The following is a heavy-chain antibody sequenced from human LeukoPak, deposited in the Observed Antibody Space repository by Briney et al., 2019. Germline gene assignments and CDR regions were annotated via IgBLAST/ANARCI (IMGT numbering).Heavy chain of an antibody. V-gene: IGHV1-69*13. CDR1: GYIFTRYG. CDR2: IIPIFGTA. J-gene: IGHJ4*02. CDR3: ARGRGGELPGY. D-gene: IGHD1-26*01. Sequence: ASVKVSCKASGYIFTRYGISWVRQAPGQGLEWMGGIIPIFGTANYAQKFQGRVTITADESTSTAYMELSSLRSEDTAVYYCARGRGGELPGYWGQGTLVTVSS.